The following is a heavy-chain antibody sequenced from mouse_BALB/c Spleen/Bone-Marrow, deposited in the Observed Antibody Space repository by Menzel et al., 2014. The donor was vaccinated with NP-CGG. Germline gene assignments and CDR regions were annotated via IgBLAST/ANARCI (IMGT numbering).Heavy chain of an antibody. CDR1: GFTFSSYA. CDR2: ISSGGSYT. D-gene: IGHD2-4*01. J-gene: IGHJ1*01. CDR3: ARVITRYFDV. Sequence: EVKLMESGGGLVKPGGSLKLSCAASGFTFSSYAMSWVRQTPEKRLEWVATISSGGSYTYYPDSVKGRFTISRDNAKNTLYLQMSSLRSEDTAMYYCARVITRYFDVWGAGTTVTVSS. V-gene: IGHV5-9-1*01.